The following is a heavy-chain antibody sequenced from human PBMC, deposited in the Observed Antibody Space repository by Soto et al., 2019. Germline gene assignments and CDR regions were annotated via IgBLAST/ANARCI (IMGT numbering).Heavy chain of an antibody. CDR3: ARDATSNHREESLDAFDI. J-gene: IGHJ3*02. V-gene: IGHV4-59*01. D-gene: IGHD3-10*01. CDR2: IYYSGST. Sequence: SETLSLTCTVSGGSISSYYWSWIRQPPGKGLEWIGYIYYSGSTNYNPSLKSRLTISVDTSKNQFSLKLSSVTAADTAVYYCARDATSNHREESLDAFDIWGQGTMVTVSS. CDR1: GGSISSYY.